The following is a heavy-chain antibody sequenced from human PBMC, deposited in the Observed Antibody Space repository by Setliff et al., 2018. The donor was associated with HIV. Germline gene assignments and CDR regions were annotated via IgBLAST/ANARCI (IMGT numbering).Heavy chain of an antibody. V-gene: IGHV5-51*01. J-gene: IGHJ6*03. CDR1: GYSFTNYW. CDR3: ARQPGRAAMGRENYYYYYMDV. Sequence: GESLKISCTGSGYSFTNYWIGWVRQMPGKGLEWMGIIFPGDSDTRYSPSFQGQVTISADTSISTAYLQWRSLRASDTAMYYCARQPGRAAMGRENYYYYYMDVWGKGTTVTVSS. D-gene: IGHD2-2*01. CDR2: IFPGDSDT.